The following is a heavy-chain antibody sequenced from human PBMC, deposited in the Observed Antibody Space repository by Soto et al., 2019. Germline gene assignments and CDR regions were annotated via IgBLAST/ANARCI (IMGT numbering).Heavy chain of an antibody. Sequence: ASVKLSCKASGYTFTSYGSSWVRQAPGQGIEWMGVIITIFGKAKYEQKLQGRVKITAHKSTSKAYMELRSMRSKDTAVYHCARRSSAYSPFDXLGQETLLTASX. J-gene: IGHJ5*02. CDR3: ARRSSAYSPFDX. CDR2: IITIFGKA. V-gene: IGHV1-69*06. CDR1: GYTFTSYG. D-gene: IGHD3-22*01.